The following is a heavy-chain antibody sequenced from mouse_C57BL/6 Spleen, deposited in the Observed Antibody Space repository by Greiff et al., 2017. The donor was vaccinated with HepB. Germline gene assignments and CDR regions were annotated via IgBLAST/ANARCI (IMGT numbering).Heavy chain of an antibody. J-gene: IGHJ2*01. CDR2: IDPSDSYT. Sequence: QVQLQQPGAELVMPGASVKLSCKASGYTFTSYWMHWVKQRPGQGLEWIGEIDPSDSYTNYNQKFKGKSTLTVDKSSSTAYMQLSSLTSEDSAVYYCARGGQLRLRCFDYWGQGTTLTVSS. CDR1: GYTFTSYW. D-gene: IGHD3-2*02. CDR3: ARGGQLRLRCFDY. V-gene: IGHV1-69*01.